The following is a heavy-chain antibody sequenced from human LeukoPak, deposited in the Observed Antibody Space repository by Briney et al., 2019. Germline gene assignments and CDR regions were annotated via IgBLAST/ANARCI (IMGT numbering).Heavy chain of an antibody. CDR2: IRYDGSNK. CDR1: GFTFSSYG. Sequence: GGSLRLSCAASGFTFSSYGMHWVRQAPGKGLEWVAFIRYDGSNKYYADSVKGRFTTSRDNAKNSLYLQMNSLRAEDTAVYYCARDTDVVVTAPFDYWGQGTLVTVSS. CDR3: ARDTDVVVTAPFDY. V-gene: IGHV3-30*02. J-gene: IGHJ4*02. D-gene: IGHD2-21*02.